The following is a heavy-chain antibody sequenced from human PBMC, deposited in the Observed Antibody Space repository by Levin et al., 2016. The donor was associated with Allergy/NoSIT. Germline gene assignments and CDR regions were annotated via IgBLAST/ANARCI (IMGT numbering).Heavy chain of an antibody. V-gene: IGHV3-30*18. CDR3: AKRLWFGDFGIDY. CDR2: ISSDGSHE. Sequence: GESLKISCAASGFTFNSYSMSWVRQAPGKGLEWLAVISSDGSHEYYAESVRGRFTISRENFKSTLYLQMNGLRSEDTAVYYCAKRLWFGDFGIDYWGQGILVTVSS. J-gene: IGHJ4*02. D-gene: IGHD3-10*01. CDR1: GFTFNSYS.